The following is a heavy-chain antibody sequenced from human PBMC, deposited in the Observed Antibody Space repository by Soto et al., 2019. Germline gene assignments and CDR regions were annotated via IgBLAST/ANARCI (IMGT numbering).Heavy chain of an antibody. CDR1: GGSVSSKY. V-gene: IGHV4-59*02. CDR3: VQTTGWPGFDF. Sequence: QLHLQESGPGLVKPSETLSLTCSVSGGSVSSKYWSWVRQPPGQGLEWIGHVYDGATTKYNPSLKRRVAISVDTSKNQFSLRLTSVTAADTAVYFCVQTTGWPGFDFWGQGLLVIVSS. D-gene: IGHD6-19*01. CDR2: VYDGATT. J-gene: IGHJ4*02.